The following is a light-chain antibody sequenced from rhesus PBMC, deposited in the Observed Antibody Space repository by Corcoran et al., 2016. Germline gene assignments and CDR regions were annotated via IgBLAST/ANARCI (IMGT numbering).Light chain of an antibody. CDR1: QSISSW. Sequence: DIQMTQSPSSLSASIGDTVTITCRASQSISSWLAWYQQKLGKGPKLLIYKASSLQSGVPSRFSGSGSGTVFTLTFSSLQSEDFTTYSCQQYSSDPFTFGPGTKLDI. J-gene: IGKJ3*01. CDR3: QQYSSDPFT. V-gene: IGKV1-22*01. CDR2: KAS.